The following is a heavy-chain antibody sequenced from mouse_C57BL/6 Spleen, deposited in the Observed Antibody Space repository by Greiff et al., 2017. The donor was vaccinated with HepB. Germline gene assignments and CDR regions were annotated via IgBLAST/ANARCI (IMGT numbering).Heavy chain of an antibody. V-gene: IGHV10-1*01. CDR1: GFSFNTYA. CDR3: VRQYYEGAMDY. CDR2: IRSKSNNYAT. D-gene: IGHD1-1*01. J-gene: IGHJ4*01. Sequence: EVQGVESGGGLVQPKGSLKLSCAASGFSFNTYAMNWVRQAPGKGLEWVARIRSKSNNYATYYADSVKDRFTISRDDSESMLYLQMNNLKTEDTAMYYCVRQYYEGAMDYWGQGTSVTVSS.